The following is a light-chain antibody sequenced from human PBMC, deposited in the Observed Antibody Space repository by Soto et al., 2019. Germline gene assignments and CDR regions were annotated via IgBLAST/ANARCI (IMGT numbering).Light chain of an antibody. CDR3: QQYHTYPYT. CDR1: QTIRSW. CDR2: DVS. J-gene: IGKJ2*01. Sequence: DIQMTQSPSTLSASVGDRVTITCRASQTIRSWVAWYQQKPGQAPKFLILDVSGLVSGVPSRFRGSRSGAHFTLTISSLQPEDFATYYCQQYHTYPYTFGQGTKLEI. V-gene: IGKV1-5*01.